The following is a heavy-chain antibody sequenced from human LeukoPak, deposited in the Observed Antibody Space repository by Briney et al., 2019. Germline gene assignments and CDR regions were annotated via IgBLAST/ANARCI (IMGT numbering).Heavy chain of an antibody. J-gene: IGHJ4*02. D-gene: IGHD2-2*03. CDR2: IYPDDSDT. CDR3: ARPPSRGYSSSFEY. CDR1: GYIFTNYC. Sequence: GESLKISCQGSGYIFTNYCIAWVRQMPGKGLEWMGIIYPDDSDTIYKPSFEGQVTISSDTPISTAYLQWSSLKASDTAMYYCARPPSRGYSSSFEYWGQGTLVTVSS. V-gene: IGHV5-51*01.